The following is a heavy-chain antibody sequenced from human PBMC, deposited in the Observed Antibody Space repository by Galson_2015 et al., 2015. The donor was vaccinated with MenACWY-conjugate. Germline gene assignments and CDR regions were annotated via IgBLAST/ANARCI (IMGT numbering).Heavy chain of an antibody. J-gene: IGHJ4*02. D-gene: IGHD3-22*01. V-gene: IGHV3-7*03. CDR1: GFTFSSYW. CDR2: IRQDGGEI. CDR3: ARILYASSGSEFDY. Sequence: SLRLSCAASGFTFSSYWMSWVRQAPGRGLERVANIRQDGGEIYYLDSVKGRFTISRDNAKSSLYLQMNSLRAEDTALYYCARILYASSGSEFDYWGQGTLVTVPS.